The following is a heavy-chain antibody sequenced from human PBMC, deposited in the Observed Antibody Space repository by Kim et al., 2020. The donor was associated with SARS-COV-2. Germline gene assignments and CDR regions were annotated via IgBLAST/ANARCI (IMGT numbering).Heavy chain of an antibody. CDR1: GITFSSFG. CDR2: ICDDGSKK. Sequence: GGSLRLSCTASGITFSSFGMHWVRQAPGKGLEGVANICDDGSKKHFADYVQGRISISRYNSKNTVYQEMRSLTIEDTAGYYGATIVGVYEGCYVWGQWA. D-gene: IGHD1-26*01. J-gene: IGHJ3*01. CDR3: ATIVGVYEGCYV. V-gene: IGHV3-33*03.